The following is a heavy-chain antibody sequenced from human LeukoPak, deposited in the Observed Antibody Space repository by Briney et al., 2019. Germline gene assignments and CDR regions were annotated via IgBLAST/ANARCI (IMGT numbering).Heavy chain of an antibody. CDR1: GFNFISYE. V-gene: IGHV3-48*03. CDR2: ISSSSTTI. J-gene: IGHJ6*04. Sequence: GGSLRLSCAASGFNFISYEMNWVRQAPGKGLEWVSYISSSSTTIYYADSVKGRFTISRDNAKNSLYLQMNSLRAEDTAVYYWAELGITMIGGVWGKGTTVTISS. D-gene: IGHD3-10*02. CDR3: AELGITMIGGV.